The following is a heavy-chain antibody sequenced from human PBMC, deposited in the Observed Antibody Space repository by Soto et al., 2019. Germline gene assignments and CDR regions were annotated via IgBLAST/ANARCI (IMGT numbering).Heavy chain of an antibody. V-gene: IGHV3-23*01. CDR2: ISGSGGST. D-gene: IGHD3-3*01. J-gene: IGHJ4*02. CDR1: GFTFSSYA. Sequence: EVQLLESGGGLVQPGGSLRLSCAASGFTFSSYAMSWVRQAPGKGLEWVSAISGSGGSTYYADSVKGRFTISRDNSKNTLYLQMNSLRAEDTAVYYCAKSGITIFGVASGFDYWGQGPLVTVSS. CDR3: AKSGITIFGVASGFDY.